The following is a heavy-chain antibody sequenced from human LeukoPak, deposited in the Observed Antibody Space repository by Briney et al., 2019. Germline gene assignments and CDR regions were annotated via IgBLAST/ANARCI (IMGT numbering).Heavy chain of an antibody. Sequence: ASVKVSCKASGYTFTRYYMHWVRQAPGHGLEWMGIINPSGGSTSYTQKFPGRVTMTRDTSTSTVYMELSSLRSEDAAVYYCARSIAVGGIGIDYWGQGTLVTVSS. CDR1: GYTFTRYY. D-gene: IGHD6-19*01. J-gene: IGHJ4*02. CDR3: ARSIAVGGIGIDY. V-gene: IGHV1-46*01. CDR2: INPSGGST.